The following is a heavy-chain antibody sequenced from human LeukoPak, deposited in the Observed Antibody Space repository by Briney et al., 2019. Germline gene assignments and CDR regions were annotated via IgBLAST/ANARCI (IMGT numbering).Heavy chain of an antibody. CDR3: ARGSKWELPREIDY. V-gene: IGHV3-21*01. CDR1: GFTFSSYS. D-gene: IGHD1-26*01. J-gene: IGHJ4*02. CDR2: ISSSSSYI. Sequence: PGGSLRLSCAASGFTFSSYSMNWVRQAPGKGLEWVSSISSSSSYIYYADSVKGRFTISRDNAKNSLYLQMNSLRAEDTAVYYCARGSKWELPREIDYWGQGTLVTVSS.